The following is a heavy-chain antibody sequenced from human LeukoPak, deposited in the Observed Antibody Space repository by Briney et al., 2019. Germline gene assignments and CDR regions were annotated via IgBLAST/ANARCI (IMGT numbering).Heavy chain of an antibody. J-gene: IGHJ1*01. CDR1: GYPFTSYN. CDR2: MNTNSGNT. Sequence: KVSCKASGYPFTSYNVNWVRQATGQGLEWMGWMNTNSGNTGYSQNFQGRVTMTRDTSISTAYMELSSLMSEDTAVYYCARGLPKAVFGVVIEDWGQGTLVTVSS. D-gene: IGHD3-3*01. CDR3: ARGLPKAVFGVVIED. V-gene: IGHV1-8*01.